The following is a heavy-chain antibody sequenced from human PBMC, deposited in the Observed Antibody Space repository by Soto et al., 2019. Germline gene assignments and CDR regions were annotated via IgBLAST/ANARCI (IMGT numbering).Heavy chain of an antibody. CDR1: SESFIGYY. V-gene: IGHV4-34*01. D-gene: IGHD3-10*01. Sequence: SETLSLTCTVYSESFIGYYWSWIRHPPGNGLEWIGEINYTGRTTYNPSLKSRVTISVDTSKNQFSLKVNSVTAADTAVYYCARGRTSMVRRIWFDPWGQGTLVTVSS. CDR3: ARGRTSMVRRIWFDP. J-gene: IGHJ5*02. CDR2: INYTGRT.